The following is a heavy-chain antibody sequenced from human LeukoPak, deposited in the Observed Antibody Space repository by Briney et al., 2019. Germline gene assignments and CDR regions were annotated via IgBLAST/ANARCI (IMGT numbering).Heavy chain of an antibody. V-gene: IGHV4-38-2*01. CDR3: ARQRGIAAAGSRFDY. CDR1: GYSISSGYY. CDR2: IYHSGST. J-gene: IGHJ4*02. D-gene: IGHD6-13*01. Sequence: SETLSLXCAVSGYSISSGYYWGWIQQPPGKGLEWIGSIYHSGSTYYNPSLKSRVTISVDTSKNQFSLKLSSVTAADTAVYYCARQRGIAAAGSRFDYWGQGTLVTVSS.